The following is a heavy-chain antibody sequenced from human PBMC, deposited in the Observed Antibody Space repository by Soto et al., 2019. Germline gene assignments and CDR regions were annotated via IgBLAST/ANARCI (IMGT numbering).Heavy chain of an antibody. CDR3: AKDSVDSGWYDFDY. CDR1: GFTFSRYA. J-gene: IGHJ4*02. CDR2: ISGSGGST. V-gene: IGHV3-23*01. Sequence: PGGSLRRSCAASGFTFSRYAMSWVREAPGKGLEWVSAISGSGGSTYYADSVKGRFTISRDNSKNTLYLQMNSLRAEDTAVYYCAKDSVDSGWYDFDYWGQGTLVTVSS. D-gene: IGHD6-19*01.